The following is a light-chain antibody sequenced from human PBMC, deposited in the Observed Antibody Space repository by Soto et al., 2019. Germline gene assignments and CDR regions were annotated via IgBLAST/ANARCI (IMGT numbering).Light chain of an antibody. CDR3: QQLCMCPFT. J-gene: IGKJ5*01. Sequence: EVVLTQSPVTLSLSPGERATLSCRASQSFRGLLAWYQQKPGQAPRLLIYDAYNRATVIPPRFSGSGSGTDFTLTISSLEPEDSAVYYFQQLCMCPFTFGQGTLLEMK. V-gene: IGKV3-11*01. CDR1: QSFRGL. CDR2: DAY.